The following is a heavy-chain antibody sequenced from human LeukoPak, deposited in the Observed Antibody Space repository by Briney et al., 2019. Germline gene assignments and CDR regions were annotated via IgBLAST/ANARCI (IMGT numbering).Heavy chain of an antibody. CDR3: ARHVVSTMAPYYYMDV. CDR1: GGSISSYY. J-gene: IGHJ6*03. Sequence: SETLSLTCTVSGGSISSYYWGWIRQPPGKGLEWIGSIYYSGSTYYNPSLKSRVTISVDTSKNQFSLKLSSVTAADTAVYYCARHVVSTMAPYYYMDVWGKGTTVTVSS. CDR2: IYYSGST. D-gene: IGHD5/OR15-5a*01. V-gene: IGHV4-39*01.